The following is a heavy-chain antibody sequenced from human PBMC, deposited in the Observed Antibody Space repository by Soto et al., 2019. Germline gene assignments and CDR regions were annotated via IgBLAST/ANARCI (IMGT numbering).Heavy chain of an antibody. Sequence: PGGSLRLSCAASGFTFSSYAMHWVRQAPGKGLEWVAVISYDGSNKYYADSVKGRFTISRDNSKNTLYLQMSSLRAEDTAVYYCARGSGSSLHYGMDVWGQGTTVTVSS. D-gene: IGHD3-3*01. CDR1: GFTFSSYA. CDR3: ARGSGSSLHYGMDV. CDR2: ISYDGSNK. V-gene: IGHV3-30-3*01. J-gene: IGHJ6*02.